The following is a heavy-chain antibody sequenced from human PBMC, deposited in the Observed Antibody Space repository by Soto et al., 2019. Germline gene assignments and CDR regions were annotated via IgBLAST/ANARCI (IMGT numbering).Heavy chain of an antibody. CDR3: AKDGDKRGAAAAGIYCYYYGMDV. Sequence: GGSLRLSCAASGFTFSSYAMSWVRQAPGKGLEWVSAISGSGVSTYYADSVKGRFTISRANSKNTLYLQMNSRRAEDTAVYYCAKDGDKRGAAAAGIYCYYYGMDVWGQGTTVTVSS. D-gene: IGHD6-13*01. CDR2: ISGSGVST. V-gene: IGHV3-23*01. J-gene: IGHJ6*02. CDR1: GFTFSSYA.